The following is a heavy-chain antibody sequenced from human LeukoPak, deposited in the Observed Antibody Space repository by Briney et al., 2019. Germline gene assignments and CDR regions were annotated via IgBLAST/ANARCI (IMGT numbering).Heavy chain of an antibody. CDR3: ARDPPYGS. J-gene: IGHJ5*02. CDR1: GGSISSYY. D-gene: IGHD3-10*01. V-gene: IGHV4-59*01. Sequence: SETLSLTCTVSGGSISSYYRSWIRQPPGKGLEWIGYIYYSGSTNYNPSLKRRVTISVDTSKNQFSLKLSSVTAADTAVYYCARDPPYGSWGQGTLVTVSS. CDR2: IYYSGST.